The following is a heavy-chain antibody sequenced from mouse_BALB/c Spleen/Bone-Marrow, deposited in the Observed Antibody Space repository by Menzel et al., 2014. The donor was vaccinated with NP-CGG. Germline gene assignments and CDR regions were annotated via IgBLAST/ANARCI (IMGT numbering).Heavy chain of an antibody. CDR3: AALYGIVFDY. CDR1: GYTFTEYT. CDR2: INPNNGGT. V-gene: IGHV1-18*01. D-gene: IGHD2-1*01. Sequence: EVHLQQSGPDLVKPGASVKISCKASGYTFTEYTMHWVRQSHGKSLEWIGGINPNNGGTTYNQKFKGKATLTVDKSSSTAYMELRSLTSEVSAVYYCAALYGIVFDYWGQGTALTVSS. J-gene: IGHJ2*01.